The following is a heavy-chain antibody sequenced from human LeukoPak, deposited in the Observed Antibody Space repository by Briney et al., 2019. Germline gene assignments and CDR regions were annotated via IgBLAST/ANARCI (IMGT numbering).Heavy chain of an antibody. CDR2: ISSSGSTI. CDR1: GFTFSDYY. V-gene: IGHV3-11*04. CDR3: ARDPLVSGQTPGWVDY. J-gene: IGHJ4*02. Sequence: GGSLRLSCAASGFTFSDYYMSWIRQAPGKGLEWVSYISSSGSTIYYADSVKGRFTISRDNSKNTLYLQMNSLRAEDTAVYYCARDPLVSGQTPGWVDYWGQGTLVTVSS. D-gene: IGHD3-3*01.